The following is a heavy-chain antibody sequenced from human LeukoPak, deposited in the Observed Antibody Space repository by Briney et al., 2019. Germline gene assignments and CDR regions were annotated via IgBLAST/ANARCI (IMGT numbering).Heavy chain of an antibody. Sequence: ASVKVSCKASGYTFTGYYMHWVRQAPGQGLEWMGWINPNSGGTNYAQKFQGRVTMTRDTSISTAYMELSRLRSGDTAVYYCARARTVFGVVTYYYGMDVWGQGTTVTVSS. J-gene: IGHJ6*02. D-gene: IGHD3-3*01. V-gene: IGHV1-2*02. CDR2: INPNSGGT. CDR1: GYTFTGYY. CDR3: ARARTVFGVVTYYYGMDV.